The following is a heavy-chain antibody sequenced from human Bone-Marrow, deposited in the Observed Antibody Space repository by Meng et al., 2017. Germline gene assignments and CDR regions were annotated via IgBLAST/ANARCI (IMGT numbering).Heavy chain of an antibody. D-gene: IGHD4-17*01. Sequence: SETLSLTCAVYGGSLSGYYWSWIRQPPGKGLEWIGEINHSGSTNYNPSLKSRVTISVDTSKNQFSLKLTSVTAADTAVYYCARVMDYGDHYYYYGMDVWGQGTTVTVSS. CDR3: ARVMDYGDHYYYYGMDV. V-gene: IGHV4-34*01. CDR1: GGSLSGYY. J-gene: IGHJ6*02. CDR2: INHSGST.